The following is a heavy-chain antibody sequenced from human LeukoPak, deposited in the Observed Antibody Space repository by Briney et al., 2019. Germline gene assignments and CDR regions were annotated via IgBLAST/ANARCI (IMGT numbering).Heavy chain of an antibody. Sequence: PGGSLRLSCAASGFTFSSYGMHWVRQAPGKGLEWVAVIWYDGSNKYYADSVKGRFTISRDNSKNTVYLQMDSLRAEDTAVYYCAKDLDSYGAVYYFDYWGQGTLVTVSS. CDR2: IWYDGSNK. CDR1: GFTFSSYG. V-gene: IGHV3-30*02. J-gene: IGHJ4*02. CDR3: AKDLDSYGAVYYFDY. D-gene: IGHD5-18*01.